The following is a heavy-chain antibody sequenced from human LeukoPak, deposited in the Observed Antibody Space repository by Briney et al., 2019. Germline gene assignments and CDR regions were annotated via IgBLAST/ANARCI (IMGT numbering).Heavy chain of an antibody. CDR3: AREDGGNPGNYFDY. V-gene: IGHV4-30-2*01. CDR2: IYHSGST. CDR1: GGSISSGGYS. Sequence: SETLSLTCAVSGGSISSGGYSWSWIRQPPGKGLEWIGYIYHSGSTYYNPSLKSRVTISVDRSKNQFSLKLSSVTAADTAVYYCAREDGGNPGNYFDYWGQGTLVTVSS. J-gene: IGHJ4*02. D-gene: IGHD4-23*01.